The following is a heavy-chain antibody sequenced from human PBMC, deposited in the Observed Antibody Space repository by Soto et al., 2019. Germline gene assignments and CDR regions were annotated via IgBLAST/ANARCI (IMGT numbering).Heavy chain of an antibody. J-gene: IGHJ5*02. Sequence: QITLKESGPTLVKPTQPLTLTCTFSGFSLSTSGVGVGWIRQPPGKALEWLALIYWNDDMRYSPSLKSRLTITKDTSKNQVVLTMTNMDPVDTATYYCAHRPHYCDSSGYYYNWFAPWGQGTLVTVSS. V-gene: IGHV2-5*01. CDR3: AHRPHYCDSSGYYYNWFAP. CDR1: GFSLSTSGVG. CDR2: IYWNDDM. D-gene: IGHD3-22*01.